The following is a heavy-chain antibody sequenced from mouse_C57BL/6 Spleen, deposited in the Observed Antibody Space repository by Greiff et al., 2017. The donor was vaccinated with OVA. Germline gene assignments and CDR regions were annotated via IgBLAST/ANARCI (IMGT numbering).Heavy chain of an antibody. CDR2: INPGSGGT. CDR1: GYAFTNYL. D-gene: IGHD1-1*01. Sequence: VQRVESGAELVRPGTSVKVSCKASGYAFTNYLIEWVKQRPGQGLEWIGVINPGSGGTNYNEKFKGKATLTADKSSSTAYMQLSSLTSEDSAVYYCARSGYGSSPWYFDVWGTGTTVTVSS. CDR3: ARSGYGSSPWYFDV. V-gene: IGHV1-54*01. J-gene: IGHJ1*03.